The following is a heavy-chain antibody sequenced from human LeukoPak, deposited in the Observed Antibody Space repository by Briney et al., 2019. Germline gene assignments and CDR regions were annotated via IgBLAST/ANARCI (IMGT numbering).Heavy chain of an antibody. V-gene: IGHV3-74*01. Sequence: GGSLRLSCAASGFTFSSYWMHWVRQAPGKGLVWVSRINSDGSSTSYADSVKGRFTISRDNSKNTLYLQIHSLTTEDTAVYYCAKDIWGAGSSSLDYWGQGTLVTVSS. J-gene: IGHJ4*02. D-gene: IGHD6-6*01. CDR2: INSDGSST. CDR1: GFTFSSYW. CDR3: AKDIWGAGSSSLDY.